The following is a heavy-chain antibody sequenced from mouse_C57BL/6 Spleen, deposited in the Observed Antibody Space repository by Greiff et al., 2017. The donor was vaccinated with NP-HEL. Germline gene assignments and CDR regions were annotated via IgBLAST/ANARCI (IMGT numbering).Heavy chain of an antibody. CDR2: IHPNSGST. J-gene: IGHJ4*01. V-gene: IGHV1-64*01. CDR1: GYTFTSYW. Sequence: QVQLQQPGAELVKPGASVKLSCKASGYTFTSYWMHWVKQRPGQGLEWIGMIHPNSGSTNYNEKFKSKATLTVDKSSSTAYMQLSSLTSEDSAVYYCARNYGSSYVEVDYWGQGTSVTVSS. CDR3: ARNYGSSYVEVDY. D-gene: IGHD1-1*01.